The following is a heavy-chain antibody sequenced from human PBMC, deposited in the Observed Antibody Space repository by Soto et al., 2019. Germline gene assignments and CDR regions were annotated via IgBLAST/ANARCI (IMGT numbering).Heavy chain of an antibody. CDR3: AKGSTPPDYYYMDV. V-gene: IGHV3-23*01. J-gene: IGHJ6*03. CDR2: ISGTGGST. CDR1: GFTFSRYA. Sequence: EVQVLESGGDLVKPGGSLRLSCAASGFTFSRYAMNWVRQVPGKGLEWVSVISGTGGSTYYADSVRGRFSISRDNSKNTLSQQMNSRRAEDTAVYNCAKGSTPPDYYYMDVWGKGPPVTVSS.